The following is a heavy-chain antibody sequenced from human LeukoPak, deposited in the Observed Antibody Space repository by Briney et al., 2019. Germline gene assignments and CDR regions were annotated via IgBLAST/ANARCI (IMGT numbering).Heavy chain of an antibody. CDR2: ISSSGSTI. CDR3: ARDLGEDSSGYYHDAFDI. Sequence: PGGSLRLSCAASGFTFSDYYKSWIRQAPGKGLEWVSYISSSGSTIYYADSVKGRFTISRDNAKNSLYLQMNSLRAEVTAVYYCARDLGEDSSGYYHDAFDIWGQGTMVTVSS. V-gene: IGHV3-11*01. D-gene: IGHD3-22*01. CDR1: GFTFSDYY. J-gene: IGHJ3*02.